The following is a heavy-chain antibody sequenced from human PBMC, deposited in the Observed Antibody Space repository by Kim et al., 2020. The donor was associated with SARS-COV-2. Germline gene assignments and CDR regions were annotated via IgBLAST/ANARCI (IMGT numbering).Heavy chain of an antibody. Sequence: SETLSLTCAVYGGSFSGYYWSWIRQPPGKGLEWIGEINHSGSTNYNPSLKSRVTISVDTSKNQFSLKLSSVTAADTAVYYCARGLGSGSYLDYYYYYGMDVWGQGTTVTVSS. CDR2: INHSGST. D-gene: IGHD3-10*01. CDR1: GGSFSGYY. V-gene: IGHV4-34*01. CDR3: ARGLGSGSYLDYYYYYGMDV. J-gene: IGHJ6*02.